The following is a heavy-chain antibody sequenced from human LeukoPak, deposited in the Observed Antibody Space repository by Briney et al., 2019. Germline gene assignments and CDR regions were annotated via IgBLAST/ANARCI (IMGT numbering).Heavy chain of an antibody. V-gene: IGHV3-23*01. J-gene: IGHJ5*02. CDR3: AKSPSLAVAAHA. Sequence: GGSLRLSCAASGFTFSSHAMSWVRQAPGKGLEWVSAISGSGGSTYYADSVKGRFTISRDNSKNTLYLQMNSLRAEDTAVYYCAKSPSLAVAAHAWGQGTLVTVSS. D-gene: IGHD6-19*01. CDR1: GFTFSSHA. CDR2: ISGSGGST.